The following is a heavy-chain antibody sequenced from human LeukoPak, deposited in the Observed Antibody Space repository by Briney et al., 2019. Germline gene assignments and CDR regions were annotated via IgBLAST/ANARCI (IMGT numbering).Heavy chain of an antibody. Sequence: GGSLRLSCTASGFTFGDYAMSWVRQGSGKGLEWVGRIRSKANSYATAYAASVKGRFTISRDDSKNTAYLQMNSLKTEDTAVYYCTRGGDYGSGSPHYYYYYMDVWGKGTTVTISS. V-gene: IGHV3-73*01. CDR1: GFTFGDYA. CDR3: TRGGDYGSGSPHYYYYYMDV. J-gene: IGHJ6*03. D-gene: IGHD3-10*01. CDR2: IRSKANSYAT.